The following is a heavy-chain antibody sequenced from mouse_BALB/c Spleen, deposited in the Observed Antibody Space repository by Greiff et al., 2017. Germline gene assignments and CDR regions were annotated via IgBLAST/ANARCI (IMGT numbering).Heavy chain of an antibody. CDR1: GFTFSSYG. V-gene: IGHV5-6*01. D-gene: IGHD2-1*01. CDR3: ARQDGNYHFDY. Sequence: EVQRVESGGDLVKPGGSLKLSCAASGFTFSSYGMSWVRQTPDKRLEWVATISSGGSYTYYPDSVKGRFTISRDNAKNTLYLQMSSLKYEDTAMYYCARQDGNYHFDYWGQGTTLTVSS. J-gene: IGHJ2*01. CDR2: ISSGGSYT.